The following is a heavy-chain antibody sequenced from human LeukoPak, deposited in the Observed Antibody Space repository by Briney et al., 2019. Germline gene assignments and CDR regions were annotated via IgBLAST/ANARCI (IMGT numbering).Heavy chain of an antibody. CDR1: GGTFSSYA. J-gene: IGHJ5*02. CDR2: IIPIFGTA. CDR3: ASSDSGYCSGGSCYQNPFDP. D-gene: IGHD2-15*01. V-gene: IGHV1-69*13. Sequence: GAPVKVSCKASGGTFSSYAISWVRQAPGQGLEWMGGIIPIFGTANYAQKFQGRVTITADESTSTAYMELSSLRSEDTAVYYCASSDSGYCSGGSCYQNPFDPWGQGTLVTVSS.